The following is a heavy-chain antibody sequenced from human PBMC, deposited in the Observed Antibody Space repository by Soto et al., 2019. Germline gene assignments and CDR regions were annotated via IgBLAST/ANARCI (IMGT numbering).Heavy chain of an antibody. J-gene: IGHJ3*02. CDR2: ISYDGSNK. CDR1: GFTFSSYG. CDR3: AKDLLASLEWLLNGAFDN. Sequence: QVQLVESGGGVVQPGRSLRLSCAASGFTFSSYGMHWVRQAPGKGLEWVAIISYDGSNKYYADSVKGRFTISRGNSKNTLYLKMNSLRPEDTGVYYSAKDLLASLEWLLNGAFDNWGQGTMVTVSS. D-gene: IGHD3-3*02. V-gene: IGHV3-30*18.